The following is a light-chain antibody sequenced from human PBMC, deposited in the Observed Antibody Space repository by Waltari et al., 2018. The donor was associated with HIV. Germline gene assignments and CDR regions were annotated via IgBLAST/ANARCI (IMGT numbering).Light chain of an antibody. V-gene: IGKV3-20*01. J-gene: IGKJ1*01. CDR2: SAS. CDR1: QSVSSTS. Sequence: IVLTQSPGTLSLSHGEKATLSCRASQSVSSTSLAWYQQKPGQSPRLLIYSASTRANGIPDRFSGSGSGTDFSLTISRLEPEDFAVYYCQRYGRSRTFGQGTKVEIK. CDR3: QRYGRSRT.